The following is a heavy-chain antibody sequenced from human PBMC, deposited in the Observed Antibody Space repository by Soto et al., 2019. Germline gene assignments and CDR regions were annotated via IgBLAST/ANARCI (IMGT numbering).Heavy chain of an antibody. Sequence: LLESGGGLVQPGGSLRLSGAASGLTFPSYAMNWVRQAPGKGREWASAIGGSGANTYYADTVKGRFTISRDNSQNTVYLHMNSLRAEDTAVYYWATGSSSTQYLNYYFYHMDVSGKGTTVIVSS. J-gene: IGHJ6*03. CDR2: IGGSGANT. V-gene: IGHV3-23*01. D-gene: IGHD2-2*01. CDR3: ATGSSSTQYLNYYFYHMDV. CDR1: GLTFPSYA.